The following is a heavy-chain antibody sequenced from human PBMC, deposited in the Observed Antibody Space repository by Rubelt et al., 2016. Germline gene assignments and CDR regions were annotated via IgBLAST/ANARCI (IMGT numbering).Heavy chain of an antibody. CDR1: SGSINSNNW. D-gene: IGHD3-10*01. V-gene: IGHV4-4*02. J-gene: IGHJ3*02. CDR2: IYHSGST. CDR3: ARRPPDSGSYSNDAFDI. Sequence: QVQLQESGPGLVKPSGTLSLNCAVSSGSINSNNWWSWVRQSPEKGLEWIGEIYHSGSTNYSPYLKSRVTISLDKSKNQFSLKMTSVTAADTAIYYCARRPPDSGSYSNDAFDIWGQGTMVTVSS.